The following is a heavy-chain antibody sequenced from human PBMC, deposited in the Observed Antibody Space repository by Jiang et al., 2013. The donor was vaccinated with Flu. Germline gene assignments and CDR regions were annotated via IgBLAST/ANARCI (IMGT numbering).Heavy chain of an antibody. D-gene: IGHD3-3*01. V-gene: IGHV4-61*02. Sequence: GLVKPSQTLSLTCTVSGGSISSGSYYWSWIRQPAGKGLEWIGRIYTSGSTNYNPSLKSRVTISVDTSKNQFSLKLSSVTAADTAVYYCARAAHGGPPRRYNWFDPWGQGTLVTVSS. CDR2: IYTSGST. CDR1: GGSISSGSYY. CDR3: ARAAHGGPPRRYNWFDP. J-gene: IGHJ5*02.